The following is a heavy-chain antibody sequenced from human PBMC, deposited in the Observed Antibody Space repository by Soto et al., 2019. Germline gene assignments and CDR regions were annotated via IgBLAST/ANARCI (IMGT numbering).Heavy chain of an antibody. CDR3: ARERQYGPLLY. CDR2: VSAYNRNT. J-gene: IGHJ4*02. CDR1: GYTFTNYG. V-gene: IGHV1-18*01. D-gene: IGHD4-4*01. Sequence: QVQLVQSGVEVKKPGALVKVSCQVSGYTFTNYGITWLRQAPGQGLEWMGWVSAYNRNTNYAQRFQDRVTMTTDTSTRTAYMELRNLKSDDTAIYFCARERQYGPLLYWGQGTLVTVSS.